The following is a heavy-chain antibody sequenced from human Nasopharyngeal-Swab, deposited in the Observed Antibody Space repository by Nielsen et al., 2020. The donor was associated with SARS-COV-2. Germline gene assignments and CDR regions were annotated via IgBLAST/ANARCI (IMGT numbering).Heavy chain of an antibody. CDR1: GYSISSGYY. D-gene: IGHD6-19*01. CDR3: ARGGYSSGWVVY. Sequence: SETLSLTCTVSGYSISSGYYWGWIRQPPGKGLEWIGSIYHSGSTYYNPSLKSRVTISVDTSKNQFSLKLSSVTAADTAVYYCARGGYSSGWVVYWGQGTPVTVSS. J-gene: IGHJ4*02. V-gene: IGHV4-38-2*02. CDR2: IYHSGST.